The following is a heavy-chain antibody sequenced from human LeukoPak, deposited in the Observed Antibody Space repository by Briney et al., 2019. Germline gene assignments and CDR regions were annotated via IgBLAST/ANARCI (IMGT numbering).Heavy chain of an antibody. CDR2: ISSSSSYI. Sequence: GGSLRLSCAASGFTFRSYSMEWVRQAPGKGLEWVSSISSSSSYIYYADSVKGRFTISRDNAKNSLYLQMNSLRAEDTAVYYCARDSSGRDGYNYDFDYWGQGTLVTVSS. V-gene: IGHV3-21*01. D-gene: IGHD5-24*01. J-gene: IGHJ4*02. CDR1: GFTFRSYS. CDR3: ARDSSGRDGYNYDFDY.